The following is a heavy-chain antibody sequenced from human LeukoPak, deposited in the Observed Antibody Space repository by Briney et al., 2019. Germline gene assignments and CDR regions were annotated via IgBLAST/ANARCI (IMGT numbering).Heavy chain of an antibody. V-gene: IGHV3-21*01. J-gene: IGHJ4*02. Sequence: GGSLRLSCAASGLTFSIYTMNWVRQAPGKGLEWVSSISSSSTYMFYADSVKGRFTISRDNTKNSLYLQMNSLRAEDTAVYYCARVRDLYRDYWGQGTLVTVSS. CDR1: GLTFSIYT. CDR2: ISSSSTYM. D-gene: IGHD2-2*02. CDR3: ARVRDLYRDY.